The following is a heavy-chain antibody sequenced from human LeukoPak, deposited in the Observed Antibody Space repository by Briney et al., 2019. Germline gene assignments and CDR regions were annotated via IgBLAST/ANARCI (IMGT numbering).Heavy chain of an antibody. CDR3: AKDHANTPVVAN. V-gene: IGHV3-23*01. CDR1: GFTYSDYA. Sequence: PGGSLRLSCAASGFTYSDYAMSWVRQAPGKGLEWLSVISGGSSGSTYYADSVTGRFTVSRDNSKNTVDLQMNSLRVDDTAIYYCAKDHANTPVVANWGQGILVSVSS. D-gene: IGHD2-21*01. J-gene: IGHJ4*02. CDR2: ISGGSSGST.